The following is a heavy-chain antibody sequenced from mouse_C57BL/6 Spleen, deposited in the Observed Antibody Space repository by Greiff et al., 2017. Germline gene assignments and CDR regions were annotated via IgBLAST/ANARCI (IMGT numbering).Heavy chain of an antibody. J-gene: IGHJ2*01. CDR3: ARRAQATSFDY. CDR1: GYTFTDYN. D-gene: IGHD3-2*02. Sequence: EVQVVESGPELVKPGASVKMSCKASGYTFTDYNMHWVKQSHGKSLEWIGYINPNNGGTSYNQKFKGKATLTVNKSSSTAYMELRSLTSEDSAVYYCARRAQATSFDYWGQGTTLTVSS. CDR2: INPNNGGT. V-gene: IGHV1-22*01.